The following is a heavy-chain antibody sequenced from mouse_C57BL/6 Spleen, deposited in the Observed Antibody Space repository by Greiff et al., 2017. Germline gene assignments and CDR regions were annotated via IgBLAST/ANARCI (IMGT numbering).Heavy chain of an antibody. CDR3: ARRGAYYFDY. J-gene: IGHJ2*01. V-gene: IGHV5-9*01. Sequence: EVQVVESGGGLVKPGGSLKLSCAASGFTFSSYTMPGVRQTPEKRLEWVATISGGGGNTYYQDSVKGRFTMSGDNAKNTPYLQMSSLRSEDTALYCWARRGAYYFDYWGQGTTLTVSS. CDR1: GFTFSSYT. CDR2: ISGGGGNT.